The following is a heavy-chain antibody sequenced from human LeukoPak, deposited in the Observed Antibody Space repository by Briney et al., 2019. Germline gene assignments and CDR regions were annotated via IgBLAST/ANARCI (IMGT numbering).Heavy chain of an antibody. J-gene: IGHJ4*02. CDR3: AREKFLEWYAVAGTFGYFDY. D-gene: IGHD6-19*01. CDR2: LKQDGGEK. CDR1: GFTFSNAW. Sequence: GGSLRLSCAASGFTFSNAWMNWVRQAPGKGLEWVANLKQDGGEKYYVDSVKGRFTISRDNAKNSLYLQMNSLRAEDTAVYYCAREKFLEWYAVAGTFGYFDYWGQGTLVTVSS. V-gene: IGHV3-7*01.